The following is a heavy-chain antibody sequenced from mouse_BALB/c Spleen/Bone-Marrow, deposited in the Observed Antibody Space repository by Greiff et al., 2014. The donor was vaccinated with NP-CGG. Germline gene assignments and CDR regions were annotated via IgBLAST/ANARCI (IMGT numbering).Heavy chain of an antibody. D-gene: IGHD4-1*02. CDR2: INNGGTYT. CDR3: ALNWDSAY. Sequence: VQLQQPGGDLVKPGGSLKLSCAASGFTFSSYGMSWVRQTPDKRLEWVATINNGGTYTYYPDSVKGRFTISRDNAKNTLYLQMGSLKSEDTAMYYCALNWDSAYWGQGTLVTVSA. CDR1: GFTFSSYG. J-gene: IGHJ3*01. V-gene: IGHV5-6*01.